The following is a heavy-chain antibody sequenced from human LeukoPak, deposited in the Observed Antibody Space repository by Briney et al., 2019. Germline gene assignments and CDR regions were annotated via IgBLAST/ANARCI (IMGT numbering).Heavy chain of an antibody. D-gene: IGHD3-10*01. CDR1: GVSISTHY. CDR2: IYHNGIT. J-gene: IGHJ4*02. Sequence: PSETLSLTCNVSGVSISTHYWSWIRQSPGKGLEWIGYIYHNGITNYNPSLKSRVTISIDTSKNEFPLKLTSVTAADTAVYYCAREANYYGSGSYFEGTFDYWGQGSLVTVSS. CDR3: AREANYYGSGSYFEGTFDY. V-gene: IGHV4-59*11.